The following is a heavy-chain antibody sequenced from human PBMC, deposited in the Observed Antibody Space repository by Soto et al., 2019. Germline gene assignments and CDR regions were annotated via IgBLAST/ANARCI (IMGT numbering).Heavy chain of an antibody. CDR1: GYTFTSYG. CDR3: ATYCGGDCYPTVVFDY. Sequence: QVQLVQSGAEVKKPGASVKVSCKASGYTFTSYGISWVRQAPGQGLEWMGWISAYNGNTNYAQKLQGRVTMTTDTSKSTAYMELRSLRSDDTAVYYCATYCGGDCYPTVVFDYWGQGTLVTVSS. V-gene: IGHV1-18*01. J-gene: IGHJ4*02. D-gene: IGHD2-21*02. CDR2: ISAYNGNT.